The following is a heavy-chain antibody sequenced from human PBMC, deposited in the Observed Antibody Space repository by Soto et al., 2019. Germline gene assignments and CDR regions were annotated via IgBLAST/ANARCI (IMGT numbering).Heavy chain of an antibody. CDR1: GGSISSYY. V-gene: IGHV4-59*01. CDR3: ASYSSSWTGVAY. D-gene: IGHD6-13*01. CDR2: IYYSGST. J-gene: IGHJ4*02. Sequence: SETLSLTCTVSGGSISSYYWSWIRQPPGKGLEWIGYIYYSGSTNYNPSLKSRVTISVDTSKNQFSLKLSSVTAADTAVYYCASYSSSWTGVAYWGQGTVVTVSS.